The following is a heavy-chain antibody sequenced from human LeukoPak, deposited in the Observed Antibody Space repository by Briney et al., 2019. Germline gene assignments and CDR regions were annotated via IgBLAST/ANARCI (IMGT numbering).Heavy chain of an antibody. D-gene: IGHD6-6*01. CDR1: GGSISSYY. V-gene: IGHV4-4*09. CDR2: IYTSGST. J-gene: IGHJ6*03. Sequence: PSETLSLTCTVSGGSISSYYWSWIRQPPGKGLEWIGYIYTSGSTNYNPSLRSRVTISVDTSKNQFSLKLSSVTAADTAVYYCARQEREYSSFSDYYYYMDVWGKGTTVTVSS. CDR3: ARQEREYSSFSDYYYYMDV.